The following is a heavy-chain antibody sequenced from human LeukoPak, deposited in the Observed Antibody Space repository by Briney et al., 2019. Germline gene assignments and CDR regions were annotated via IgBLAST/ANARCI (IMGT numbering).Heavy chain of an antibody. CDR1: GDSISSSNYY. D-gene: IGHD1-26*01. CDR2: IYYSGST. V-gene: IGHV4-30-4*08. CDR3: AILVGAAVSDAFDI. J-gene: IGHJ3*02. Sequence: PSETLSLTCTVSGDSISSSNYYWSWIRQPPGKGLEWIGYIYYSGSTYYNPSLKSRLTISVDTSKNQFSLKLSTVTAADTAVYYCAILVGAAVSDAFDIWGQGTMVTVSS.